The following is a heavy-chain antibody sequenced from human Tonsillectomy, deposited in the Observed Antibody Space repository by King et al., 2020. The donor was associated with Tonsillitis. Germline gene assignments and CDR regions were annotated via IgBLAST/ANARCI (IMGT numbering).Heavy chain of an antibody. J-gene: IGHJ6*03. Sequence: LVESGGGLVQPGGSLRLPCAASGFTFSSYAMSWVRQAPGKGLEWVSGISGSGSSTYYADSVKGRFTISRDNSKNTLYLQMNSLRAEDTAVYYCAKGSTVTTLDYYFYMDVWGKGTTVTVSS. D-gene: IGHD4-11*01. CDR2: ISGSGSST. CDR3: AKGSTVTTLDYYFYMDV. V-gene: IGHV3-23*04. CDR1: GFTFSSYA.